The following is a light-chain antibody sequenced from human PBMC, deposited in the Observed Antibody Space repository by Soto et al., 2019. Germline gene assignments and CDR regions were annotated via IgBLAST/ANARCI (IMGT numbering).Light chain of an antibody. CDR2: GAS. CDR3: QQYFTSPWT. V-gene: IGKV3-20*01. CDR1: QGIQDNS. Sequence: EILLTQSPGTLSLSPGERATLSCRASQGIQDNSLAWYQHKPGQAPRLLIYGASSRSTGIPDRFSGSGSGTDFNLTISRLESEDFAVYSCQQYFTSPWTFSQGTKVEIK. J-gene: IGKJ1*01.